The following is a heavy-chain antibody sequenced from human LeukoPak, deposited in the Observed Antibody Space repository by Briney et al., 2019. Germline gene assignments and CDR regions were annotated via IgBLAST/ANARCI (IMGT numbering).Heavy chain of an antibody. J-gene: IGHJ4*02. D-gene: IGHD3-10*01. CDR3: ARGGYGLAFEY. CDR1: GVSISDYY. CDR2: MFNSGTT. V-gene: IGHV4-59*01. Sequence: SETLSLTCTVSGVSISDYYWSWIRQPPGKGLEWMCYMFNSGTTKYNPSLKSRVTILVEMPKNQFSLELNSVTAADTAMYYCARGGYGLAFEYWGQGTLVTVSS.